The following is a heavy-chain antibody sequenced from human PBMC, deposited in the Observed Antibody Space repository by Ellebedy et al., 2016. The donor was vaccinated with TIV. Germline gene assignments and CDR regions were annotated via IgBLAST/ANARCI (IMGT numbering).Heavy chain of an antibody. CDR2: ITGDGGST. CDR1: GFTFTTYA. J-gene: IGHJ4*02. V-gene: IGHV3-64D*06. CDR3: ARDPKTHYYDSSGYSDY. Sequence: GESLKISCSASGFTFTTYAMHWVRQAPGKGLEYVSAITGDGGSTYYADSVKGRFTISRDNSKHTLYLQMSSLRAEDTAMYYCARDPKTHYYDSSGYSDYWGQGTLVTVSS. D-gene: IGHD3-22*01.